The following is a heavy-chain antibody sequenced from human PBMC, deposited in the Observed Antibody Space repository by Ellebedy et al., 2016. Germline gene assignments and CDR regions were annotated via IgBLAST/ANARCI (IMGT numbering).Heavy chain of an antibody. V-gene: IGHV3-7*03. Sequence: GESLKISCAASGFNFGGYWMSWVRQAPGKGLEWVANIKHDGSERNYVDSVKGRFTISRDNAKNSLYLQMNSLRADDTAVYFCAKSNWFDPWGQGTLVTVSS. CDR1: GFNFGGYW. CDR3: AKSNWFDP. CDR2: IKHDGSER. J-gene: IGHJ5*02.